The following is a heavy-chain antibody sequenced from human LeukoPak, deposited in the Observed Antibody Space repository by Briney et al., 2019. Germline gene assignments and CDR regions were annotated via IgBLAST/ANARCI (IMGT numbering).Heavy chain of an antibody. CDR2: IDHSGST. Sequence: PSETLSLTCAVYGGSFSRYYWTWIRQPPGKGLEWIGEIDHSGSTNYNPSLKSRVTVSVDTSKNQFSLKLSSVTAADTAVYYCARCPVVSVPAASYYFDYWGQGALVTVSS. V-gene: IGHV4-34*01. CDR3: ARCPVVSVPAASYYFDY. J-gene: IGHJ4*02. CDR1: GGSFSRYY. D-gene: IGHD2-2*01.